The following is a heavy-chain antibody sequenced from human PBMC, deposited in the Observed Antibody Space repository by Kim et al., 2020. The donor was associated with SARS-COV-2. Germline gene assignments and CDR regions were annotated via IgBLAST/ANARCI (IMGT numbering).Heavy chain of an antibody. Sequence: SETLSLTCAVYGGSFSGYYWSWIRQPPGKGLEWIGEINHSGSTNYNPSLKSRVTISVDTSKNQFSLKLSSVTAADTAVYYCARDGGTSSGWYVRYFDYWG. CDR1: GGSFSGYY. D-gene: IGHD6-19*01. J-gene: IGHJ4*01. CDR3: ARDGGTSSGWYVRYFDY. CDR2: INHSGST. V-gene: IGHV4-34*01.